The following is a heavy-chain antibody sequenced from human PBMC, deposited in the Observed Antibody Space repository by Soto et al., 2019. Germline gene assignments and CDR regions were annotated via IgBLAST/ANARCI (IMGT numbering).Heavy chain of an antibody. J-gene: IGHJ4*02. V-gene: IGHV4-31*02. CDR3: ARVDNRGYFAILTDY. Sequence: LSLTCTVSGDSLSSGGHYWSWIRQHPGKGLEWIGHIYDSVNTYYSPSLRSRVTISADMSKNQFSLNLRSVTAADTAVYYCARVDNRGYFAILTDYWGQGTLVTVSS. CDR2: IYDSVNT. CDR1: GDSLSSGGHY. D-gene: IGHD3-9*01.